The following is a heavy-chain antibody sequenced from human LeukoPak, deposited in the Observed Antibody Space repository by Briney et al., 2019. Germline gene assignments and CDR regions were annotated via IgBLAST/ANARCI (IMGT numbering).Heavy chain of an antibody. J-gene: IGHJ4*02. D-gene: IGHD2-21*01. CDR3: ARGYSSDN. Sequence: GGSLSLSRAPSRLTVSNNYMSGVRQAPAQGLEWVAVIYSGGSTYHADSVNPKFTISRDNSKNTLNLQMNSLRAEDAAVYYCARGYSSDNWSRGTVVIVSS. CDR2: IYSGGST. V-gene: IGHV3-66*01. CDR1: RLTVSNNY.